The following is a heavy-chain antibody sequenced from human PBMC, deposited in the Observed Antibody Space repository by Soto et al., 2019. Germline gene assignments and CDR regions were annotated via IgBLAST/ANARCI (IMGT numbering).Heavy chain of an antibody. Sequence: SETLSLTCAVYGGSLSGYYLSWIRQPPGKGLEWIGEINHSGRTNYNPSLKSRVTILVDTSKNQFSLKLSSVTAADTAVYYCAKAYSNVWFFSLDLWGQGTLVTVYS. J-gene: IGHJ5*02. V-gene: IGHV4-34*01. CDR1: GGSLSGYY. D-gene: IGHD3-16*01. CDR3: AKAYSNVWFFSLDL. CDR2: INHSGRT.